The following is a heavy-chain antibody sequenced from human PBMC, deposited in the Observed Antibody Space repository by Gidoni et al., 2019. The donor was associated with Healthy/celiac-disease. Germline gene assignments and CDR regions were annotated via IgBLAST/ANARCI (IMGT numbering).Heavy chain of an antibody. J-gene: IGHJ4*02. CDR1: GLTFSSYG. CDR3: AKERTVTGGFDY. D-gene: IGHD2-21*02. V-gene: IGHV3-30*18. CDR2: ISYDGSNK. Sequence: QVQLVEYGGGVVQPGSSLRLSCAAAGLTFSSYGMHWCRQAPGKGLEWVAVISYDGSNKYYADSVKGRFTISRDNAKNTLYLQMNSLRAEDTAVYYCAKERTVTGGFDYWGQGTLVTVSS.